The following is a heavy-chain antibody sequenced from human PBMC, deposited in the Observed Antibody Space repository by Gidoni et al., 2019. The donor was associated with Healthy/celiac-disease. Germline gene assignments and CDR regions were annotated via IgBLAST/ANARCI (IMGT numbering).Heavy chain of an antibody. CDR3: ARDYYDSSGYLGAFDI. D-gene: IGHD3-22*01. V-gene: IGHV1-69*01. CDR1: GGTFSSYA. CDR2: IIPIVGTA. Sequence: QVQLVQSGAAVKKPGSSVKVSCKASGGTFSSYAIRRVRQAPGQGLEWMGGIIPIVGTANYAQKFQGRVTITADESTSTAYMELSSLRSEDTAVYYCARDYYDSSGYLGAFDIWGQGTMVTVSS. J-gene: IGHJ3*02.